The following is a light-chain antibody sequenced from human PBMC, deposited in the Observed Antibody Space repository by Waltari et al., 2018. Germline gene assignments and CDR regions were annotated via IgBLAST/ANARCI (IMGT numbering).Light chain of an antibody. J-gene: IGKJ4*01. CDR1: HNVNTY. CDR2: DAS. V-gene: IGKV3-11*01. CDR3: QQGSVGPS. Sequence: ELVSTQSPGTLSLSPGDRATLSCRARHNVNTYLAWYQQRPGQAPRLRIYDASNRAPGVPVRISGSGSGTEFILTISSMEQEDSAVYFCQQGSVGPSFGGGTKVEI.